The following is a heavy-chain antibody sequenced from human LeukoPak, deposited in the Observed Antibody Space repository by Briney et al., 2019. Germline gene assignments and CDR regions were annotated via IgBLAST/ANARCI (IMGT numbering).Heavy chain of an antibody. D-gene: IGHD3-22*01. V-gene: IGHV3-23*01. CDR1: GFTFIFYG. CDR3: AKEADYDSSGYFSAQADAFDI. J-gene: IGHJ3*02. CDR2: ISGSGDTT. Sequence: GGSLRLSCAASGFTFIFYGMIWIRQAPGKGLEWVSRISGSGDTTYYADSVKGRFTISRDNSKSVLYLQMNSLRVDDTAVCYCAKEADYDSSGYFSAQADAFDIWGQGTMVTVSS.